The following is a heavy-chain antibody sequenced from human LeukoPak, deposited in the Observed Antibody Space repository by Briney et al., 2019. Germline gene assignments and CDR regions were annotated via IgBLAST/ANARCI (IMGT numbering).Heavy chain of an antibody. CDR3: ARRRYGSGSYYKPPDY. Sequence: SETLSLTCAVYGGSFSGYYWSWIRQPPGKGLEWIGEINHSGSTNYNPSLKSRVTIPVDTSKNQFSLKLSSVTAADTAVYYCARRRYGSGSYYKPPDYWGQGTLVTVSS. CDR1: GGSFSGYY. V-gene: IGHV4-34*01. D-gene: IGHD3-10*01. CDR2: INHSGST. J-gene: IGHJ4*02.